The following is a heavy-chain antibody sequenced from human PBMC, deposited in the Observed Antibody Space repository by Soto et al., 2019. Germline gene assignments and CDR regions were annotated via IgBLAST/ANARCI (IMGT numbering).Heavy chain of an antibody. CDR2: TIPILDVA. J-gene: IGHJ4*02. CDR3: ARDSPIGSPYSGYDAIDS. CDR1: GGTFSTST. V-gene: IGHV1-69*04. D-gene: IGHD5-12*01. Sequence: SVKVSCKASGGTFSTSTFTWVRQAPGQGLEWMGRTIPILDVADYAQDFQGRVTITADKSTSTAYMELTSLTSKDTAVYYCARDSPIGSPYSGYDAIDSWGQGTLVTVSS.